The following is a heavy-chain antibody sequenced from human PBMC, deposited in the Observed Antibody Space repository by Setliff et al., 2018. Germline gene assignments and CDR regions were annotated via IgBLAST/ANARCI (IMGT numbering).Heavy chain of an antibody. CDR3: VSDSSADYYDNNYIKY. J-gene: IGHJ1*01. CDR2: IRHDESDI. V-gene: IGHV3-33*08. Sequence: GGSLRLSCAASGFTFRSYWMSWVRQAPGKGLEWVSFIRHDESDIYYTNSVKGRFTVSRDNSKNTLYLQMNILRPEDTALYYCVSDSSADYYDNNYIKYWGQGTLVTVSS. CDR1: GFTFRSYW. D-gene: IGHD2-21*02.